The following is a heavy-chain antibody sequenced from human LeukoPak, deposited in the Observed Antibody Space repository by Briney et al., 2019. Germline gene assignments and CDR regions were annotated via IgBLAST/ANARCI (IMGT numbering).Heavy chain of an antibody. CDR2: IYYSGST. CDR3: TRAHILTGYAFDY. J-gene: IGHJ4*02. CDR1: GGSISSYY. Sequence: SETLSLTCTVSGGSISSYYWSWIRQPPGKGLEWIGYIYYSGSTNYNPSLKSRVTISVDTSKNQSSMKLSSVTAADTAVYYCTRAHILTGYAFDYWGQGTLVTVSS. D-gene: IGHD3-9*01. V-gene: IGHV4-59*01.